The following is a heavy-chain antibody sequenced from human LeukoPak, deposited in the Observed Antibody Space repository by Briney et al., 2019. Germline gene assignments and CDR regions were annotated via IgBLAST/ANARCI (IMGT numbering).Heavy chain of an antibody. D-gene: IGHD4-17*01. Sequence: ASVKVSCKCSRDTFNPSDINSGGDAPGQGLEWMGWMNPKNGEKGNPQKFQGRVTMTTNNPITTAYMALSSLSSEDTAVYDCARDHGDDTKCSHYVNMVVLGKGTTVTVSS. CDR2: MNPKNGEK. CDR3: ARDHGDDTKCSHYVNMVV. CDR1: RDTFNPSD. J-gene: IGHJ6*03. V-gene: IGHV1-8*02.